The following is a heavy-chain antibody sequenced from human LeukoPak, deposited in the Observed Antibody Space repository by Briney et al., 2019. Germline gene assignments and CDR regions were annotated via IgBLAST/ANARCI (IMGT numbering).Heavy chain of an antibody. CDR3: ATGPPYSSSWSYFDY. V-gene: IGHV1-24*01. Sequence: ASVKVSCKVSGYTLTELSMHWVRQAPGKGLEWMGGFDPEDGETIYAQKFQGRVTMTEGTSTDTAYMELSSLRSEDTAVYYCATGPPYSSSWSYFDYWGQGTLVTVSS. CDR1: GYTLTELS. CDR2: FDPEDGET. J-gene: IGHJ4*02. D-gene: IGHD6-13*01.